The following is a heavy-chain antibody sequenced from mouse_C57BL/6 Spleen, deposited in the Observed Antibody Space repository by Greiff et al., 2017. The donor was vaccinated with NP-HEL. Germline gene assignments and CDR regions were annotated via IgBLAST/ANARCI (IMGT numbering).Heavy chain of an antibody. D-gene: IGHD2-2*01. V-gene: IGHV1-74*01. CDR3: AIKPGRGYPDYAMDY. J-gene: IGHJ4*01. CDR1: GYTFTSYW. Sequence: QVQLQQSGAELVKPGASVKVSCKASGYTFTSYWMHWVKQRPGQGLEWIGRIHPSDSATNYNQKFKGKATLTVDKSSSTAYMQLSSLTSEDSAVYYCAIKPGRGYPDYAMDYWGQGTSVTVSS. CDR2: IHPSDSAT.